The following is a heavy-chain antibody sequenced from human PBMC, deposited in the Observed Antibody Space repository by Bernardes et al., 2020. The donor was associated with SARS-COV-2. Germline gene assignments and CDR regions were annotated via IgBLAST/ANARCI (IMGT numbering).Heavy chain of an antibody. CDR1: GGPMTNYY. Sequence: SEPLSLTCTVSGGPMTNYYWSWIRQSPGKGLEWLAYISTTGSTNYSPSLKSRLTISLDTSKNQVSLNLSSVTAADTAIYYCARDRGFRYFDLWGRGTLVTVSS. CDR2: ISTTGST. V-gene: IGHV4-4*08. D-gene: IGHD3-10*01. J-gene: IGHJ2*01. CDR3: ARDRGFRYFDL.